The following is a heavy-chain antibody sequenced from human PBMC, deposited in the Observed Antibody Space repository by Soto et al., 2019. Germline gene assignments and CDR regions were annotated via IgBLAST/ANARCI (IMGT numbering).Heavy chain of an antibody. CDR2: MNPNSGNT. CDR3: ARGTSVYDILTGYYYNYYYMDV. D-gene: IGHD3-9*01. CDR1: GYTFTSYD. J-gene: IGHJ6*03. Sequence: ASLKVSCKASGYTFTSYDINWVRQATGQGLEWMGWMNPNSGNTGYAQKFQGRVTMTRNTSISTAYMELSSLRSEDTAVYYCARGTSVYDILTGYYYNYYYMDVWGKGTTVTVSS. V-gene: IGHV1-8*01.